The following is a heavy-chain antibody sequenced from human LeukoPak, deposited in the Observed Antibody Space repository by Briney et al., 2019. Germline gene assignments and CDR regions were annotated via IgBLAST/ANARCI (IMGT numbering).Heavy chain of an antibody. V-gene: IGHV3-23*01. D-gene: IGHD1-14*01. CDR3: AKEGQTVYYYYYYGMDV. CDR1: GFTFSSYA. Sequence: GGSLRLSCAASGFTFSSYAMSWVRQAPGKGLEWVSAISGSGGSTYYADSVKGRFTISRDNSKNTLYLQMNSLRAEDTAVYYCAKEGQTVYYYYYYGMDVWGQGTTVTVSS. J-gene: IGHJ6*02. CDR2: ISGSGGST.